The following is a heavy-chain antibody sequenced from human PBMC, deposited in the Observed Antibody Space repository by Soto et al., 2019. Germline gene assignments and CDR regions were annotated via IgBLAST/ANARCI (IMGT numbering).Heavy chain of an antibody. CDR2: ISCSGGST. CDR1: GINFSSYS. D-gene: IGHD5-12*01. V-gene: IGHV3-23*01. Sequence: GSLIISWASSGINFSSYSMSLVLQAPGKGLEWVSAISCSGGSTYYADSVKGRFTISRDNSKNTLYLQMNSLRAEDTAVYYCAKQAFSAYSGYGTAGAFDIWGQRTMVTVSS. J-gene: IGHJ3*02. CDR3: AKQAFSAYSGYGTAGAFDI.